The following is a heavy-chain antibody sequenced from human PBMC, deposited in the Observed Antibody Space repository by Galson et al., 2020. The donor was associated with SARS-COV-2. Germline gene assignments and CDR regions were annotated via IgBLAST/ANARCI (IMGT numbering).Heavy chain of an antibody. CDR3: ARNGRDCSGGICYGAEYFQH. D-gene: IGHD2-15*01. Sequence: AGGSLRLSCAASGFTFSDYFMSWIRQAPGKGLEWVSYISSSSSYTNYADSVKGRFTISRDNAKNSLYLQMNSLRAEDTAVYYCARNGRDCSGGICYGAEYFQHWGQGTLVTVSS. CDR1: GFTFSDYF. CDR2: ISSSSSYT. J-gene: IGHJ1*01. V-gene: IGHV3-11*06.